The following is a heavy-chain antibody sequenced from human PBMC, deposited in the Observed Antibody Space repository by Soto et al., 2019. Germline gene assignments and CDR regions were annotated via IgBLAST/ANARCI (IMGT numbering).Heavy chain of an antibody. V-gene: IGHV3-7*03. J-gene: IGHJ4*01. CDR3: VKSPPGYILGDF. CDR1: GFTFSSYW. CDR2: IKQDGSVK. Sequence: GGSLRLSCAASGFTFSSYWMSWVRQAPGKGLEWVANIKQDGSVKQYGGSVKGRFTISRDNAKNSLYLQIDSLRAEDTALYYCVKSPPGYILGDFWGHGTLVTVSS. D-gene: IGHD5-12*01.